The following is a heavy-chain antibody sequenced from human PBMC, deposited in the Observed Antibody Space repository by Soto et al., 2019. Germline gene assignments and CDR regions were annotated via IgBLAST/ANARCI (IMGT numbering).Heavy chain of an antibody. CDR2: ISGSGGST. J-gene: IGHJ3*02. Sequence: PGGSLRLSCAAPGFTFSSYAMSWVRQAPGKGLEWVSAISGSGGSTYYADSVKGRFTISRDNSKNTLYLQMNSLRAEDTAVYYCAKVDIVVVPAPTAAFDIWGQRTMVTVSS. CDR3: AKVDIVVVPAPTAAFDI. D-gene: IGHD2-2*01. V-gene: IGHV3-23*01. CDR1: GFTFSSYA.